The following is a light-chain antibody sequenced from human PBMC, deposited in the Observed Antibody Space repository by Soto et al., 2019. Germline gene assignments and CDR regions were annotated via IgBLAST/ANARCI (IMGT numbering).Light chain of an antibody. CDR1: QSVSNNY. V-gene: IGKV3-11*01. J-gene: IGKJ1*01. Sequence: EIVLAQSPGTLSLSPGERATLSCRASQSVSNNYLAWYQQKPGQAPRLLIYDASNRATGIPARFSGSGSGTDFTLTISSLEPEDFAVYYCQQRSNWPPTCGQGTKGDIK. CDR3: QQRSNWPPT. CDR2: DAS.